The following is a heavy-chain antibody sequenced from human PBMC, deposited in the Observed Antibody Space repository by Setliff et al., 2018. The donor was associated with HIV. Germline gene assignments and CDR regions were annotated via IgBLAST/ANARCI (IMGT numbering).Heavy chain of an antibody. Sequence: SETLSLTCAVSGYSISSGFYWSWMRQPPGKGLEWIGSIYQRGNTNYNPSLESRLTISVDTAKNQFSLKLSPVTAADTAVYYCARGAWDSSGYYYWFDPWGQGTLVTRLL. CDR1: GYSISSGFY. CDR3: ARGAWDSSGYYYWFDP. V-gene: IGHV4-38-2*01. CDR2: IYQRGNT. D-gene: IGHD3-22*01. J-gene: IGHJ5*02.